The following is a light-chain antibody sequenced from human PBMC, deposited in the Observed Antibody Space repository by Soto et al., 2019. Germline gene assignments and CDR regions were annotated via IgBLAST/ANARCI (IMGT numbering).Light chain of an antibody. CDR2: GAS. J-gene: IGKJ3*01. CDR1: QSVSSSY. CDR3: HQYGGSQFT. V-gene: IGKV3-20*01. Sequence: EIVLTQSPGTLSLSPGERATLSCRASQSVSSSYLAWSQQKPGQAPRVLIFGASSRATGVPDRFSGSESGTDFTLTISILEPEDFAVYYCHQYGGSQFTFGPGTTVDIK.